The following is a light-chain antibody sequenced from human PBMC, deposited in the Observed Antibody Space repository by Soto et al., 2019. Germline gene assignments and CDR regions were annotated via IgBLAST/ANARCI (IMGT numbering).Light chain of an antibody. CDR1: QSIVTY. Sequence: DIQMTHSPSSLSASVADRVTITFRASQSIVTYLNWYLQKPGKAPKLLIYAASNLQSGVPSRFTVSGSGTEFTLTISSLQPDDFATYYCQQYNSWTFGQGTKVDI. CDR3: QQYNSWT. V-gene: IGKV1-39*01. CDR2: AAS. J-gene: IGKJ1*01.